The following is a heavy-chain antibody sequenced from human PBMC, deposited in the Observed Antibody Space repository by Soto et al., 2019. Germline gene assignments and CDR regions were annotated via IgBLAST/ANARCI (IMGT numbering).Heavy chain of an antibody. CDR1: GGSVSSNSYY. J-gene: IGHJ4*02. Sequence: QVQLQESGPGLVKPSETLSLTCTVSGGSVSSNSYYWSWIRQPPGKGLEWIGYIYYSGRTNYSPSLKSLVTISLDTSKNQFSLKLTSVTAADTAVYYCSRGMTPFDYWGPGTLVTVSS. V-gene: IGHV4-61*01. CDR2: IYYSGRT. CDR3: SRGMTPFDY.